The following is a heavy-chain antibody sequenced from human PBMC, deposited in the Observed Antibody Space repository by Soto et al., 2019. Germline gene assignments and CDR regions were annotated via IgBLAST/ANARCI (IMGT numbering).Heavy chain of an antibody. Sequence: SQTLSLTCAISGDSVSSNSAAWNWIRQSPSRGLEWLGRTYYRSKWYNDYAVSVKSRITINPDTSKNQFSLQLNSVTPKDTAVYYCARGQWLVLENSWFDPWGQGTLVTVSS. V-gene: IGHV6-1*01. J-gene: IGHJ5*02. CDR2: TYYRSKWYN. CDR3: ARGQWLVLENSWFDP. D-gene: IGHD6-19*01. CDR1: GDSVSSNSAA.